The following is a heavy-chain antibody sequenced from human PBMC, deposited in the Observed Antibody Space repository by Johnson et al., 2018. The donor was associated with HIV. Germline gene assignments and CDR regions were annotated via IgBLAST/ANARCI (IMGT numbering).Heavy chain of an antibody. J-gene: IGHJ3*02. Sequence: VQLVESGGGVVQPGSSLRLSCAASGFRFDDYAMHWVRQAPGKGLEWVSGISWNSANIGSAGSVKGRFTISRDNTKNSLYLQMNSLRPEDTALYYCTKDAHRVTPQRAFDIWGQGTLVIVSS. CDR3: TKDAHRVTPQRAFDI. CDR1: GFRFDDYA. CDR2: ISWNSANI. V-gene: IGHV3-9*01. D-gene: IGHD5-18*01.